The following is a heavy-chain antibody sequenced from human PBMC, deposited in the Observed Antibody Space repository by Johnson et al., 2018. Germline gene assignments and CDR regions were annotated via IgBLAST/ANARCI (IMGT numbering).Heavy chain of an antibody. D-gene: IGHD3-10*01. CDR2: ISYDGSNK. Sequence: QVQLVESGGGVVQPGRSLRLFCAASGFTFSNYGMHWVRQAPGKGLEWVAVISYDGSNKYYADSVKGRFTISRDKSKNTLYLQMNSRGAEDTAVYYCVGEGSGDTTGHYAFAIWGQGTMVTVSS. J-gene: IGHJ3*02. CDR1: GFTFSNYG. V-gene: IGHV3-30*03. CDR3: VGEGSGDTTGHYAFAI.